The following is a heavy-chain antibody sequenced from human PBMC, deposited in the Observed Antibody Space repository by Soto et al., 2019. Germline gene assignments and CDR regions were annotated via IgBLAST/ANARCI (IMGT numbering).Heavy chain of an antibody. D-gene: IGHD6-19*01. Sequence: GGSLRLSCAASGFTFSTHGINWVRQAPGKGLEWVSYISGDSRTIRYADSVRGRFTISRDNAKNLLYLYMNSLGDDDTAVYYCARETGWIDYWGQGTLVTVSS. V-gene: IGHV3-48*02. CDR3: ARETGWIDY. CDR2: ISGDSRTI. J-gene: IGHJ4*02. CDR1: GFTFSTHG.